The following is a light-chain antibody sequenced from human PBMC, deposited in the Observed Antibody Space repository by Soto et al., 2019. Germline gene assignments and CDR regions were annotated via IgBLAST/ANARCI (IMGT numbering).Light chain of an antibody. J-gene: IGLJ2*01. Sequence: QSVLTQPPSASGTPGQRVTISCSGSNSNIGTHTINWYRHLPGTPPKLLIYTNNQRPSGVPDRFSGSKSGTSASLAISGLQSDDEANYYCAAWDDSLNGMVFGGGTQLTVL. CDR3: AAWDDSLNGMV. CDR2: TNN. V-gene: IGLV1-44*01. CDR1: NSNIGTHT.